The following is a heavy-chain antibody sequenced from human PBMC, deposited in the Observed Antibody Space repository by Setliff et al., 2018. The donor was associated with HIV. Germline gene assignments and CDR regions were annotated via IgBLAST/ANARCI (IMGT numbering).Heavy chain of an antibody. CDR2: MYSSGTT. CDR3: ARVSAATIFGVVTPKYFQY. CDR1: GASLSRSTYY. D-gene: IGHD3-3*01. Sequence: SETLSLTCTVSGASLSRSTYYWGWIRQPPGKGLEWIGTMYSSGTTYYNPSLKSRVTISVDTSKKQFSLKLSSVTAADTAVYYCARVSAATIFGVVTPKYFQYWGQGTLVTVSS. J-gene: IGHJ1*01. V-gene: IGHV4-39*07.